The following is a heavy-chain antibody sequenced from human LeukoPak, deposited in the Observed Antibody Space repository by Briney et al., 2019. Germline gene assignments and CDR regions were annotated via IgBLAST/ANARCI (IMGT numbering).Heavy chain of an antibody. CDR1: GFTFSSYA. J-gene: IGHJ3*02. V-gene: IGHV3-23*01. D-gene: IGHD5-18*01. CDR2: ISGSGGST. CDR3: ARAYGIQLWLLYAFDI. Sequence: PGGSLRLSCAASGFTFSSYAMNWVRQAPGKGLDWVSVISGSGGSTYHADSVKGRFTISRDNSKNTLYLQMNSLRAEDTAVYYCARAYGIQLWLLYAFDIWGQGTMVTVSS.